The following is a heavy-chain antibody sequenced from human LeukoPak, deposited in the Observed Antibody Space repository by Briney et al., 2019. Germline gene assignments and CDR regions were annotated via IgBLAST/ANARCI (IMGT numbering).Heavy chain of an antibody. CDR1: GFSFGDYW. D-gene: IGHD1/OR15-1a*01. CDR3: ARNKRADI. CDR2: IKQDGSEE. J-gene: IGHJ3*02. Sequence: GGSLRLSCAASGFSFGDYWMSWVRQAPGKGLEWVANIKQDGSEENYVDSVKGRFTIARDNAKNSLSLQMIGLRAGATAVYYCARNKRADIWGQGTMVTISS. V-gene: IGHV3-7*01.